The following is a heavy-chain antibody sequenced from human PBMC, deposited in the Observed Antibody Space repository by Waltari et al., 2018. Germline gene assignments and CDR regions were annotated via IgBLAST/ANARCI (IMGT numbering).Heavy chain of an antibody. CDR2: IYYSGST. CDR1: GGSISSSSYY. Sequence: QLQLQESGPGLVKPSETLSLTCTVSGGSISSSSYYWGWIRQPPGKGLGWIGSIYYSGSTYYNPSLKSRVTISVDTSKNQFSLKLSSVTAADTAVYYCARHFRATVTTGYFDYWGQGTLVTVSS. J-gene: IGHJ4*02. V-gene: IGHV4-39*01. CDR3: ARHFRATVTTGYFDY. D-gene: IGHD4-17*01.